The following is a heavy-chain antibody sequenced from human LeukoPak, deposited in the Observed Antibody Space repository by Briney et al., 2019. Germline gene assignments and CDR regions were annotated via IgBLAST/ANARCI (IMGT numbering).Heavy chain of an antibody. CDR1: GGSISSSNW. CDR2: INHSGST. Sequence: PSETLSLTCAVSGGSISSSNWWSWVRQPPGKGLEWIGEINHSGSTNYNPSLKSRVTISVDTSKNQFSLKLSSVTAADTAVYYCARGMSPDYYGSGSYYSPFDYWGQGTLVTVSS. J-gene: IGHJ4*02. D-gene: IGHD3-10*01. V-gene: IGHV4-4*02. CDR3: ARGMSPDYYGSGSYYSPFDY.